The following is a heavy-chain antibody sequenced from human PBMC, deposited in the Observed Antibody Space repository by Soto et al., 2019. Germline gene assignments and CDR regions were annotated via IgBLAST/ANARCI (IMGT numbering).Heavy chain of an antibody. CDR2: ISTYNGNT. D-gene: IGHD3-10*01. CDR3: ARDLDGSGSYYTDY. V-gene: IGHV1-18*01. Sequence: ASVKVSCKASGYIFITYGISWVRPAPGQGLEWMGRISTYNGNTNYAQNLQGRVTMTTDTSTSTAYMELRSLRSDDTAVYYCARDLDGSGSYYTDYWGPGTLVTVSS. CDR1: GYIFITYG. J-gene: IGHJ4*02.